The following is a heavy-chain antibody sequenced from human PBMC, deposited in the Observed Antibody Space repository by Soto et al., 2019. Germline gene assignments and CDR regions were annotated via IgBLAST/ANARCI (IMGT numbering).Heavy chain of an antibody. D-gene: IGHD2-15*01. J-gene: IGHJ1*01. CDR3: AREENCRDDVCYSEYFQR. Sequence: QVQLVQSGAEVKKPGASVKVSCKASGYIFTAYSMHWVRQAPGQGLEWMGVVNPSGGSTNYAQKSPGRIPKTRDSSTSTVYLDLSSLTSEDMAVYYCAREENCRDDVCYSEYFQRWGQGTLVTVSS. CDR1: GYIFTAYS. V-gene: IGHV1-46*01. CDR2: VNPSGGST.